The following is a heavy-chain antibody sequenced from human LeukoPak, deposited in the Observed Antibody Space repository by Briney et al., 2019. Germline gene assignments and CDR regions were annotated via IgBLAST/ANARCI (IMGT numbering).Heavy chain of an antibody. CDR2: ISSSSSYI. D-gene: IGHD2-8*01. CDR1: GFTFSSYS. Sequence: GGSLRLSCAASGFTFSSYSMNWVRQAPGKGLEWVSSISSSSSYIYYADSVKGRFTISRDNAKNSLYLQMNSLRAEDTAVYYCARHNGYYYYMDVWGKGTTVTISS. J-gene: IGHJ6*03. V-gene: IGHV3-21*04. CDR3: ARHNGYYYYMDV.